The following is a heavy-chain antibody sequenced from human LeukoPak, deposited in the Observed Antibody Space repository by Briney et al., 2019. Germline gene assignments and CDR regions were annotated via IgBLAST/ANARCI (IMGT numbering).Heavy chain of an antibody. CDR1: GFTFSSYA. CDR2: ISYDGSNK. J-gene: IGHJ5*02. V-gene: IGHV3-30*04. D-gene: IGHD6-13*01. CDR3: ARDHSSSSWPLRWFDP. Sequence: GGSLRLSCAASGFTFSSYAMHWVRQAPGKGLEWVAVISYDGSNKYYADSVKGRFTIFRDNSKNTLYLQMNSLRAEDTAVYYCARDHSSSSWPLRWFDPWGQGTLVTVSS.